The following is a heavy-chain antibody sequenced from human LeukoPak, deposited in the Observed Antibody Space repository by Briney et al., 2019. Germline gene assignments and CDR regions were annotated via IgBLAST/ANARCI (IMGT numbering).Heavy chain of an antibody. Sequence: SETLSLTCTASGGSINSYYWSWIRQPPGKGLEWIGYIYYSGYTNYNPSLKSRVTISVDTSKNQFSLTLSSVTAADTAVYYCASSKTNGDSSGWYAWFDPWGQGTLVTVSS. V-gene: IGHV4-59*01. CDR1: GGSINSYY. D-gene: IGHD6-19*01. CDR2: IYYSGYT. J-gene: IGHJ5*02. CDR3: ASSKTNGDSSGWYAWFDP.